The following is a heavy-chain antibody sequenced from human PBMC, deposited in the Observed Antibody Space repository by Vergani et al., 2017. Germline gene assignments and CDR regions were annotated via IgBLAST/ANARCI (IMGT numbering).Heavy chain of an antibody. J-gene: IGHJ4*02. CDR1: GGSISSYY. V-gene: IGHV4-59*01. CDR2: IYYSGST. D-gene: IGHD5-24*01. Sequence: QVQLQESGPGLVKPSETLSLTCTVSGGSISSYYWSWIRQPPGKGLEWIGYIYYSGSTHYNPSLKSRVTISVDTSKNQFSLKLSSVTAADTAVYYCARGESHDGYLPFDYWGQGTLVTVSS. CDR3: ARGESHDGYLPFDY.